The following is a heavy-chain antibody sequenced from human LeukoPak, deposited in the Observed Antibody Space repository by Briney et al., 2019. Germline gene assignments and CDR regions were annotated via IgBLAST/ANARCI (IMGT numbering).Heavy chain of an antibody. CDR1: GGSISSGGYY. CDR2: MYQSGST. Sequence: SETLSLTCTVSGGSISSGGYYWSWIRQHPGKGLEWIGYMYQSGSTYYNPSLKSRVTISVDRSKNQFSLKLSSVTAADTAMYYCARVGDSSNYYFDYWGQGTLVTVSS. V-gene: IGHV4-30-2*01. J-gene: IGHJ4*02. CDR3: ARVGDSSNYYFDY. D-gene: IGHD6-13*01.